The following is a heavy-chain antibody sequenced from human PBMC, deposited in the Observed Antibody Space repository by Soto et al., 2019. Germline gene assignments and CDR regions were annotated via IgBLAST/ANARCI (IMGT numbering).Heavy chain of an antibody. CDR2: ISGSGGST. D-gene: IGHD3-3*01. CDR3: AKDGEYDFWSGYQHYFDY. Sequence: EVQLLESGGGLVQPGGSLRLSCAASGFTFSSYAMSWVRQAPGKGLEWVSAISGSGGSTYYADSVKGRFTISRDNSKNTLYRQMNSLRAEDTAVYYCAKDGEYDFWSGYQHYFDYWGQGTLVTVSS. J-gene: IGHJ4*02. CDR1: GFTFSSYA. V-gene: IGHV3-23*01.